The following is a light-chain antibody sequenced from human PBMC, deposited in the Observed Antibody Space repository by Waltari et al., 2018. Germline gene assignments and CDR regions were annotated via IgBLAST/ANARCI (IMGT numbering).Light chain of an antibody. CDR2: GAS. J-gene: IGKJ2*02. CDR3: QQYLRAPRT. V-gene: IGKV4-1*01. CDR1: LLLLYDFANKNY. Sequence: DIVMTHSPDSLAVSLGERATLNCESSLLLLYDFANKNYLAWYQQKPGQPPKLHIHGASTRESGVPDRFSGSGSGTEFALTISSLQAEDVAVYYCQQYLRAPRTFGQGTALEIK.